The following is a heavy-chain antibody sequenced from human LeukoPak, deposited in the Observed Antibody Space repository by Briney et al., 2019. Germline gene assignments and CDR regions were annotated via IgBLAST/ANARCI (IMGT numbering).Heavy chain of an antibody. CDR1: GFTFSIYE. V-gene: IGHV3-48*03. CDR3: ARDPYDPYYYGMDV. J-gene: IGHJ6*02. D-gene: IGHD5-12*01. Sequence: GGSLRLSCAASGFTFSIYEMNWVRQAPGEGLEWVSYISSSGSTIYYADSVKGRFTISRDNAKNSLYLQMNSLRAEDTAVYYCARDPYDPYYYGMDVWGQGTTVTVSS. CDR2: ISSSGSTI.